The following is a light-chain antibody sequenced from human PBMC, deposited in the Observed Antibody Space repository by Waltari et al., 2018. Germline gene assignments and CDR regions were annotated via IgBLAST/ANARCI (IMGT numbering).Light chain of an antibody. CDR3: QQYNNWPSMYT. CDR2: DAS. V-gene: IGKV1-33*01. J-gene: IGKJ2*01. Sequence: DIQMTQSPSSLSASVGDRVTITCQASHDISNYLNWYQQKPGKAPKLLIYDASNLETGVPSRFSGSGSGTDFSFTISSLQPEDFAVYYCQQYNNWPSMYTFGQGTKLEIK. CDR1: HDISNY.